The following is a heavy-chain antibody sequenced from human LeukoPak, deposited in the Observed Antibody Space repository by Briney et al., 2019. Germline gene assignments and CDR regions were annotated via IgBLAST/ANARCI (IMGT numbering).Heavy chain of an antibody. Sequence: SETLSLTCTVSGGSISSSSYYWGWIRQPPGKGLEWIGSIYYSGSTYYNPSLKSRVTISVDTSKNQFSLKLSSVTAADTAVYYCARGGPNYGDYDIWGQGTLVTVSS. V-gene: IGHV4-39*01. CDR2: IYYSGST. J-gene: IGHJ4*02. D-gene: IGHD4-17*01. CDR1: GGSISSSSYY. CDR3: ARGGPNYGDYDI.